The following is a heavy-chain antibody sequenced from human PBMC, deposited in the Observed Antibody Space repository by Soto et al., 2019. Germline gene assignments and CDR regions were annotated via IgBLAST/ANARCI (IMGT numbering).Heavy chain of an antibody. CDR1: GFTFSSYS. CDR3: ARGGGHHRRYFDY. V-gene: IGHV3-21*01. J-gene: IGHJ4*02. Sequence: EVQLVESGGGLVKPGGSLRLSCAASGFTFSSYSMNWVRQAPGKGLEWVSSISSSSSYIYYADSVKGRFTISRDNAKNALYLQMNSLRAEDTAVYYCARGGGHHRRYFDYWGQGTLVTVSS. D-gene: IGHD1-26*01. CDR2: ISSSSSYI.